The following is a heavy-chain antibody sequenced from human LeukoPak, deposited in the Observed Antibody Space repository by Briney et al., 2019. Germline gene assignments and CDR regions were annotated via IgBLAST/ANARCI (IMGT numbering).Heavy chain of an antibody. J-gene: IGHJ4*02. Sequence: PGGSLRLSCTASGFTFSNYWMSWVRQAPGKGLEWVANIKQDGSEKYYVDSVKGRFTISRDNAKNSLYLQMNRLRAEDTAVYYCARGGGNFDYWGQGTLVTVSS. CDR1: GFTFSNYW. CDR2: IKQDGSEK. V-gene: IGHV3-7*01. CDR3: ARGGGNFDY.